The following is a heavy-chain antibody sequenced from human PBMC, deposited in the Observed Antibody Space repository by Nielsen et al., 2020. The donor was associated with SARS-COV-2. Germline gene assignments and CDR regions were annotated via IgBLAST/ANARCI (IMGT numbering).Heavy chain of an antibody. CDR1: GFTFDDYA. Sequence: SLKISCAASGFTFDDYAMHWVRQAPGKGLEWVSGISWNSGSIGYADSVKGRFTISRDNSKNSLYLQMNSLRAEDTALYYCAKISYPGDYWGQGTLVTVSS. D-gene: IGHD3-3*01. CDR3: AKISYPGDY. J-gene: IGHJ4*02. V-gene: IGHV3-9*01. CDR2: ISWNSGSI.